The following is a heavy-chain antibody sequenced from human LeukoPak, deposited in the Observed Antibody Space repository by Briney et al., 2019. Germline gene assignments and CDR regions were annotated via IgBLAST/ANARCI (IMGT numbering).Heavy chain of an antibody. Sequence: SETLSLTCAASGGSISSNNWWSWVRQPPGKGLEWTGEIYHSGGSNYHPSLKSRVTMSVDKSKMQFSLRLSSATAADTAVYYCARGRGHFDYWGQGTLVTVSS. CDR1: GGSISSNNW. V-gene: IGHV4-4*02. J-gene: IGHJ4*02. CDR2: IYHSGGS. CDR3: ARGRGHFDY.